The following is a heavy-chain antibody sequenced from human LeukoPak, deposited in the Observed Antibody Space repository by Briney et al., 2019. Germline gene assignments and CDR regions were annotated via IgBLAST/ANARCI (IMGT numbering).Heavy chain of an antibody. J-gene: IGHJ4*02. D-gene: IGHD1-26*01. CDR2: INWNGGST. CDR3: ARVPSGSGSSRGAFDY. V-gene: IGHV3-20*04. CDR1: RFTFDDYG. Sequence: GGSLRLSCAASRFTFDDYGMSWVRQAPGKGLEWVSGINWNGGSTGYADSVKGRFTISRDNAKNSLYLQMNSLRAEDTALYYCARVPSGSGSSRGAFDYWGQGTPVTVSS.